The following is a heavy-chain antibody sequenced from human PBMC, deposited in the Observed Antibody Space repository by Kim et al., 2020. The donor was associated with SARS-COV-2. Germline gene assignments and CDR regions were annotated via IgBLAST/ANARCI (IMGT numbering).Heavy chain of an antibody. V-gene: IGHV1-46*01. D-gene: IGHD6-25*01. CDR3: ARGAIAAVDY. J-gene: IGHJ4*02. Sequence: STSYAQKCQSRVTMTRDTSTSTVYMELSSLRSEDTAVYYCARGAIAAVDYWGQGTLVTVSS. CDR2: ST.